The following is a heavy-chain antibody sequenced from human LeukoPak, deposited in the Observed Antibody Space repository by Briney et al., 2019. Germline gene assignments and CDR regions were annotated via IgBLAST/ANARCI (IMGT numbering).Heavy chain of an antibody. CDR3: AKERSSNYFFYYIDV. D-gene: IGHD3-10*01. CDR1: GFTFSSYG. Sequence: GGSLRLSCAASGFTFSSYGMHWVRQAPGKGLEWVAFIRYDGSNKYYADSVKGRFTISRDNSKNTLYLQMNSLRPEDTAIYYCAKERSSNYFFYYIDVWGKGTTVTISS. V-gene: IGHV3-30*02. J-gene: IGHJ6*03. CDR2: IRYDGSNK.